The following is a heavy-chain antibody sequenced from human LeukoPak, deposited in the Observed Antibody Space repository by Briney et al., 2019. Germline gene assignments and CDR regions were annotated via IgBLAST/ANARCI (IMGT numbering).Heavy chain of an antibody. CDR2: IYYSGST. V-gene: IGHV4-39*07. Sequence: PSETLSLTCTVSGGSISSSSYYWGWIRQPPGKGLEWNGSIYYSGSTYYNPSLKSRVTISVDTSKNQFSLKLSSVTAADTAVYYCARGPPGRLDYWGQGTLVTVSS. CDR1: GGSISSSSYY. CDR3: ARGPPGRLDY. J-gene: IGHJ4*02.